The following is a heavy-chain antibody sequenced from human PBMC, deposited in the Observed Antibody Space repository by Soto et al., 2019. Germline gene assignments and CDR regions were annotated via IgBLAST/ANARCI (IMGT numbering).Heavy chain of an antibody. Sequence: ASVKVSCKASGYTFTGYYMHWVRQAPGQGLEWMGWINPNSGGTNYAQKFQGWVTMTRDTSISTAYMELSRLRSDDPAVYYCARDRSTMGRGVIIRPGGMDVWGQGTTVTVSS. V-gene: IGHV1-2*04. CDR3: ARDRSTMGRGVIIRPGGMDV. CDR2: INPNSGGT. CDR1: GYTFTGYY. D-gene: IGHD3-10*01. J-gene: IGHJ6*02.